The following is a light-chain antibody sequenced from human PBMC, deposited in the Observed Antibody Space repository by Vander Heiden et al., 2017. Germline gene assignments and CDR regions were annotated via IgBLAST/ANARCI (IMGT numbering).Light chain of an antibody. V-gene: IGKV3-20*01. CDR3: QQDGSSPTT. CDR1: QSITSDY. J-gene: IGKJ1*01. Sequence: EIVLTQSPGTLSLSPGDRATLSCRASQSITSDYLAWYQYKPGQAPRLLIYAASGRATGVADRFSGGGSGTDFSLTISRLEPDDFAVYYCQQDGSSPTTFGQGTKVEFK. CDR2: AAS.